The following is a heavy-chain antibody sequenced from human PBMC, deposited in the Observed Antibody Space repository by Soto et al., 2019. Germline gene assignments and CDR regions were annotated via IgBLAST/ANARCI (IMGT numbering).Heavy chain of an antibody. V-gene: IGHV1-69*06. CDR3: ARRDSGGFYRYCDS. CDR1: GGTFSTNP. J-gene: IGHJ4*02. CDR2: TGSGTGPG. Sequence: QVQLVQSGAEVKKPGSSVTVSCKASGGTFSTNPISWVRQATGQGLEWMGGTGSGTGPGNHAQKFQGRLTITVDKSTSTVYMELRSLSSEDTAVYYCARRDSGGFYRYCDSWGQGTLVTVSS. D-gene: IGHD2-15*01.